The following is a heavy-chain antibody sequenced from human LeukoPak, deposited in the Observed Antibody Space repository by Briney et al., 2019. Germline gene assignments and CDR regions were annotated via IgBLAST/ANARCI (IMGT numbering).Heavy chain of an antibody. J-gene: IGHJ6*03. Sequence: NPGGSLRLSCAASGITFSDHYMSWIRQAPGKGLEWLSYISSGGDSIYYADSVKGRFTISRDNAKNPVSLQMNSLRAEDTAVYYCASGSYGSGFYYFYYMDVWGKGTTVTVSS. V-gene: IGHV3-11*04. CDR3: ASGSYGSGFYYFYYMDV. CDR1: GITFSDHY. CDR2: ISSGGDSI. D-gene: IGHD3-10*01.